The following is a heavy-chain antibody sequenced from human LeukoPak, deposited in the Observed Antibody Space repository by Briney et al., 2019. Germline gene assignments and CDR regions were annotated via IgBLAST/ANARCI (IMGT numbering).Heavy chain of an antibody. D-gene: IGHD3-22*01. J-gene: IGHJ4*02. CDR2: INPNSGGT. V-gene: IGHV1-2*02. CDR1: GYTFTGYY. Sequence: ASVKVSCKASGYTFTGYYMHWVRQAPGQGLEWMGWINPNSGGTNYAQKFQGRVTMTRDTSISTAYMELSRLRSDDTAVYYCARWHYDSSGYYCDYWGQGTLVTVSS. CDR3: ARWHYDSSGYYCDY.